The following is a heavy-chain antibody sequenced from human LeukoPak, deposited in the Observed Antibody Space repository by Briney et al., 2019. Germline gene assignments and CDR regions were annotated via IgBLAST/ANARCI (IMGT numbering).Heavy chain of an antibody. V-gene: IGHV4-39*01. CDR1: GDSITSGAFY. CDR3: ARRDYAAWFDP. J-gene: IGHJ5*02. Sequence: PSETLSLTCTVSGDSITSGAFYWAWLRQSPGKGLEWIGNVYYSGSTQYNPSLRGRVSISMDKTKNQFSLNLNSVSVTDTAIYYWARRDYAAWFDPWGQGTLVTVSS. CDR2: VYYSGST. D-gene: IGHD4/OR15-4a*01.